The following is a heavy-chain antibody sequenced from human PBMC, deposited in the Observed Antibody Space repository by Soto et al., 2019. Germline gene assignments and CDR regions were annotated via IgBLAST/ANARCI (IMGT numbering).Heavy chain of an antibody. CDR3: ATRGTQGRWLEFADY. J-gene: IGHJ4*02. CDR1: GGTFSSLG. CDR2: IIPISGRT. V-gene: IGHV1-69*01. D-gene: IGHD5-12*01. Sequence: QVQLVQSGAEVKRPGSSVKVSCEASGGTFSSLGFTWVRQAPGQGLEWMGGIIPISGRTTFAPKFLGRVTITADESTRTTYMDLTALTSDDTVIYYCATRGTQGRWLEFADYWGQGTLVTVSS.